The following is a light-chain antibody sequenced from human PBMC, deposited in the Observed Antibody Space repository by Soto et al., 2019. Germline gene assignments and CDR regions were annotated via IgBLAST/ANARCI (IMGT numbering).Light chain of an antibody. CDR2: DAS. J-gene: IGKJ4*01. CDR3: QQYKSYPLT. CDR1: QSISAW. V-gene: IGKV1-5*01. Sequence: DIQMTQSPSTLSASVGDRVTITCWASQSISAWLAWHQQKPGKAPKLLIYDASTLASGAPSRFSGSGSGTEFTLTITSLQPDDFATYYCQQYKSYPLTFGGGTKVEIK.